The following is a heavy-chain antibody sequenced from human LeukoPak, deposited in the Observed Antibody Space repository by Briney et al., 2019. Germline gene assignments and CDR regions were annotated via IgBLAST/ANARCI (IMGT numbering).Heavy chain of an antibody. CDR1: GYTFTSYG. J-gene: IGHJ4*02. CDR2: ISAYNGNT. V-gene: IGHV1-18*01. Sequence: ASVKVSCKASGYTFTSYGISWARQAPGQGLEWMGWISAYNGNTNYAQKLQGRVTMTTDTSMSTAYMELRSLRSDDTAVYYCARGRDSSGRRGFDYWGQGTLVTVSS. D-gene: IGHD6-19*01. CDR3: ARGRDSSGRRGFDY.